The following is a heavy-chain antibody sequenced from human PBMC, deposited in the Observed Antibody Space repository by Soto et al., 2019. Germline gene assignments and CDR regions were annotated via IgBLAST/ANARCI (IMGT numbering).Heavy chain of an antibody. D-gene: IGHD4-4*01. CDR2: IIPIFGTA. V-gene: IGHV1-69*13. CDR3: ARGGEGIYSNPSVWFDP. CDR1: GGTFSSYA. Sequence: SVKVSCKASGGTFSSYAISWVRQAPGQGLEWMGGIIPIFGTANYAQRFQGRVTITADESTSTAYMELSSLRSEDTAVYYCARGGEGIYSNPSVWFDPWGQGTLVTVSS. J-gene: IGHJ5*02.